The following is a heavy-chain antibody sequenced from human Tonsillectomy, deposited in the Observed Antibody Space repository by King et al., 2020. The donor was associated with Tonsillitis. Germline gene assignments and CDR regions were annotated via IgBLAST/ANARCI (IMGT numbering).Heavy chain of an antibody. D-gene: IGHD2-2*01. CDR1: GFTFSDAW. CDR2: ITSKNVGGTT. V-gene: IGHV3-15*01. J-gene: IGHJ4*02. CDR3: THCINTKCRFDY. Sequence: VQLVESGGGLVNPGGSLRLSCEVSGFTFSDAWMSWVRQAQGKGLEWVGRITSKNVGGTTDYAAPVKGRFTISRDDSKNTMYLQMNSLRTEDTAIYYCTHCINTKCRFDYWGQGALVTVSS.